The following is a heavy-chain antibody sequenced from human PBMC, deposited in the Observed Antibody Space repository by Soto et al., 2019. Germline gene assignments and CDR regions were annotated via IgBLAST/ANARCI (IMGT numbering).Heavy chain of an antibody. CDR2: ISSSSSTI. J-gene: IGHJ6*02. Sequence: LGGSLRLSCAASGFTFSSCSMNWVRQAPGKGLEWVSYISSSSSTIYYADSVKGRFTISRDNAKNSLYLQMNSLRDEDTAVYYCARERDNYYDSSGDYYYYGMDVWGQGTTVTVSS. CDR1: GFTFSSCS. D-gene: IGHD3-22*01. V-gene: IGHV3-48*02. CDR3: ARERDNYYDSSGDYYYYGMDV.